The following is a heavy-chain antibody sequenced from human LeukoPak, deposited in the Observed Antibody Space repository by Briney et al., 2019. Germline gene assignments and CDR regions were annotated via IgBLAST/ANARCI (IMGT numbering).Heavy chain of an antibody. CDR2: IKQDGSEK. CDR1: GFTFSSYW. Sequence: GGSLRLSCAASGFTFSSYWMSWVRQAPGKGLEWVANIKQDGSEKYYVDSVKGRFTISRDNAKNSLYLQMDSLRAEDTAVYYCAREKDGRSSTSYYYYMDVWGKGTTVTVSS. D-gene: IGHD2-2*01. J-gene: IGHJ6*03. CDR3: AREKDGRSSTSYYYYMDV. V-gene: IGHV3-7*01.